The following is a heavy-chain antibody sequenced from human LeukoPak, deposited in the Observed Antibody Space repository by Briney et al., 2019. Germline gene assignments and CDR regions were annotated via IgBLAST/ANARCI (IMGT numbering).Heavy chain of an antibody. J-gene: IGHJ3*02. Sequence: GGSLRLSCAVSGFTSSGDWMHWVRQAPGKGLVWVSRSKNDGSSTSYADSVKGRFTISRDNAKNTLYLQMNSLRAEDTAVYYCARELPRIGGQTDASDIWGQGTMATVS. CDR1: GFTSSGDW. V-gene: IGHV3-74*01. CDR2: SKNDGSST. D-gene: IGHD3-16*01. CDR3: ARELPRIGGQTDASDI.